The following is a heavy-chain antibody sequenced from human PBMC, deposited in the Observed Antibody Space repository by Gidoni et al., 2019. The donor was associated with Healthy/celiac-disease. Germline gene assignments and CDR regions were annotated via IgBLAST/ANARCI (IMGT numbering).Heavy chain of an antibody. J-gene: IGHJ4*02. V-gene: IGHV1-69*01. CDR1: GGTFSSYA. D-gene: IGHD5-12*01. CDR3: AREGSGYLTLDY. Sequence: QVQLVQSGAEVKKPGSSVKVSCNASGGTFSSYAISWVRQAPGQGFEWMGGIIPIFGTANYAQKFQGRVTITADETTSTAYMELSSLRSEDTAVYYCAREGSGYLTLDYWGQGTLVTVSS. CDR2: IIPIFGTA.